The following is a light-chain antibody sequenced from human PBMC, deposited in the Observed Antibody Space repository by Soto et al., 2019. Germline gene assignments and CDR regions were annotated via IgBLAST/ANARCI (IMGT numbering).Light chain of an antibody. Sequence: DIQMTQSPSSLSASVGDRVTITCRASQSIGSYLNWYQHKPGRAPKVLIFAASSLQSEVPSRVSGSGSGAEFTLTISNLQTEDFETYYCQQSYTTPRNFGQGTRLEIK. CDR1: QSIGSY. J-gene: IGKJ2*01. V-gene: IGKV1-39*01. CDR2: AAS. CDR3: QQSYTTPRN.